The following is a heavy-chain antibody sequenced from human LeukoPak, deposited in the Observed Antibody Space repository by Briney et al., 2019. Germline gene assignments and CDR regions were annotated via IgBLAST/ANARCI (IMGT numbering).Heavy chain of an antibody. CDR3: AREGYDYVWGSYRYTYEDY. V-gene: IGHV3-30*02. J-gene: IGHJ4*02. CDR2: IQYDGSNQ. Sequence: GGSLRLSCTASGFTFSSYGMHWVRQAPGKGLEWVAYIQYDGSNQQYADSVKGRFSISRDNAKNSLYLQMNSLRAEDTAVYYCAREGYDYVWGSYRYTYEDYWGQGTLVTVSS. CDR1: GFTFSSYG. D-gene: IGHD3-16*02.